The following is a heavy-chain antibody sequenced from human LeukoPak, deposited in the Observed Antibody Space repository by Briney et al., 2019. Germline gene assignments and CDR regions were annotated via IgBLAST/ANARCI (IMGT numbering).Heavy chain of an antibody. Sequence: GGSLRLSCAASGFTFDDYAMHWVRQAPGKGLEWVSGISWNSGSIGYADSVKGRFTISRDNAKNSLYLQMNSLRAEDTALYYCAKSDRIVGATAAFDIWGQGTMVTVSS. D-gene: IGHD1-26*01. J-gene: IGHJ3*02. CDR3: AKSDRIVGATAAFDI. V-gene: IGHV3-9*01. CDR2: ISWNSGSI. CDR1: GFTFDDYA.